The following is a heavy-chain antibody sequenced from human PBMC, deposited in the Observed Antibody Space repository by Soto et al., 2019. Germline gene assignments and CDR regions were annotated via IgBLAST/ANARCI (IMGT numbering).Heavy chain of an antibody. V-gene: IGHV3-21*01. CDR1: GFTFSTYS. Sequence: EVQLVESGGGLVKPGGSLRLSCAASGFTFSTYSMNWVRQAPGKGLEWVSSISSSSSYIYYADSVKGRFTISRDNAKNSLCLQMNSLRAEDTAVYYCARYDSSGDYWPYYYYGMDVWGQGTTVTVSS. J-gene: IGHJ6*02. D-gene: IGHD3-22*01. CDR3: ARYDSSGDYWPYYYYGMDV. CDR2: ISSSSSYI.